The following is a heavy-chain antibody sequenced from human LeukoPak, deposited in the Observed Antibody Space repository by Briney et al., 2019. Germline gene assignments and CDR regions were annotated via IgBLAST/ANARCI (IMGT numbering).Heavy chain of an antibody. V-gene: IGHV4-30-4*01. CDR1: GGSISSGDYY. CDR2: IYYSGST. D-gene: IGHD3-10*01. CDR3: ARANSKITMVRGVISRHYFDY. J-gene: IGHJ4*02. Sequence: SETLSLTCTVSGGSISSGDYYWSWIRQPPGKGLEWIGYIYYSGSTYYNPSLKSRVTISVDTSKNQFSLKLSSVTAADTAVYYCARANSKITMVRGVISRHYFDYWGQGTLVTVSS.